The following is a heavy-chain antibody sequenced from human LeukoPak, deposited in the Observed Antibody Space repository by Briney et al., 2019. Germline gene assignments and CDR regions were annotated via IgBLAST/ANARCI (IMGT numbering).Heavy chain of an antibody. Sequence: SETLSLTCAVYGGSFSGYYWSWIRQPPGKGLEWIGETNHSGSTNYNPSLKSRVTISVDTSKNQFSLKLSSVTAADTAVYYCARRGYSYGYYFDYWGQGTLVTVSS. D-gene: IGHD5-18*01. CDR1: GGSFSGYY. CDR3: ARRGYSYGYYFDY. CDR2: TNHSGST. J-gene: IGHJ4*02. V-gene: IGHV4-34*01.